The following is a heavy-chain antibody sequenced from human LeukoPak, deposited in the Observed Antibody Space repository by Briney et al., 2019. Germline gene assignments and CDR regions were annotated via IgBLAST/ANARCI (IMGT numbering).Heavy chain of an antibody. D-gene: IGHD5-24*01. V-gene: IGHV4-34*01. Sequence: SETLSLTCAVYGRSFSGYYWSWIRQPPGKGLEWIGEINHSGSTNYNPSLKSRVTISVDTSKNQFSLKLSSVTAADTAVYYCARGPDGYNGLAVDYWGQGTLVTVSS. CDR3: ARGPDGYNGLAVDY. CDR2: INHSGST. J-gene: IGHJ4*02. CDR1: GRSFSGYY.